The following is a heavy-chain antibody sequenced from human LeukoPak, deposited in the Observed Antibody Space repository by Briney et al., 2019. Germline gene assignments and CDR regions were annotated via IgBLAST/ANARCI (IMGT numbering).Heavy chain of an antibody. CDR2: IYPGDSDT. Sequence: PGESLKISCKGSGYSFTSYWIGWVRQLPGKGLEWMGIIYPGDSDTRYSPSFQGQVTISADKSISTAYLQWSSLKASDTAMYYCARRYYYDSSGYHPFDYWGQGTLVTVSS. J-gene: IGHJ4*02. CDR1: GYSFTSYW. V-gene: IGHV5-51*01. CDR3: ARRYYYDSSGYHPFDY. D-gene: IGHD3-22*01.